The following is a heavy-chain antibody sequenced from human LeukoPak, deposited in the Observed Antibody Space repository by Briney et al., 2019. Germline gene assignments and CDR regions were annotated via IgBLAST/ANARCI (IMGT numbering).Heavy chain of an antibody. CDR2: ITGSGDST. Sequence: GSLRLSCAASGFTFSNYAMSWVRQAPGKGLEWVSAITGSGDSTYYADSVKGRFTISRDNSKNILYLQMNSLRAEDTAVYYCAIKRTTVVTPEAYWGQGTLVTVSS. J-gene: IGHJ4*02. V-gene: IGHV3-23*01. D-gene: IGHD4-23*01. CDR1: GFTFSNYA. CDR3: AIKRTTVVTPEAY.